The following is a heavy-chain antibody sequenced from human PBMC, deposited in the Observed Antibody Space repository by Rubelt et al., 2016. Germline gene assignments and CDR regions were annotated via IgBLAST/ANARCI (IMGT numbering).Heavy chain of an antibody. CDR1: GGSFSGYF. V-gene: IGHV4-34*01. CDR3: ARQEYGSDTSCYDY. D-gene: IGHD2-2*01. CDR2: ISHSRST. J-gene: IGHJ4*02. Sequence: QVQLQQWGAGLLKPSETLSLTCAVYGGSFSGYFWSWIRQPPGKGLEWIGEISHSRSTNYNPSPKSRVTISLDTSKNQFSLKLTSVTAADTAVYYCARQEYGSDTSCYDYWGQGTLVTVSS.